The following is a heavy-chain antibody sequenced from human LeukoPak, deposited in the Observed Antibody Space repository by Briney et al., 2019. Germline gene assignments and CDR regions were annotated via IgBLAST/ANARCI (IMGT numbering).Heavy chain of an antibody. J-gene: IGHJ4*02. CDR2: FDPEDDET. CDR3: ATGSRYYDILTGYASYYFDY. Sequence: ASVKVSCKVSGYTLTELSMHWVRQAPGKGLEWMGGFDPEDDETIYAQKFQGRVTMTEDTSTDTAYMELSSLRSEDTAVYYCATGSRYYDILTGYASYYFDYWGQGTLVTVSS. V-gene: IGHV1-24*01. D-gene: IGHD3-9*01. CDR1: GYTLTELS.